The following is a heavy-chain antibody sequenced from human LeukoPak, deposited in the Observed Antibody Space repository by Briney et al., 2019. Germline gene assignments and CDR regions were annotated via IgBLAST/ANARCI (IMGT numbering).Heavy chain of an antibody. J-gene: IGHJ4*02. Sequence: RASVKVSCKASGYTFTSYGISWVRQAPGQGLEWMGWISAYNGNTNYAQKLQGRVTMTTDTSTSTAYMELRSLRSDDTAVYYCARGRRIAAAGTPSYWGQGTLVTVSS. CDR1: GYTFTSYG. D-gene: IGHD6-13*01. CDR3: ARGRRIAAAGTPSY. CDR2: ISAYNGNT. V-gene: IGHV1-18*01.